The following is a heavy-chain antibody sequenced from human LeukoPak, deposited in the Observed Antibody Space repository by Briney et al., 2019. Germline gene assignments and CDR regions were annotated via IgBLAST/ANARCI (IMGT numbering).Heavy chain of an antibody. D-gene: IGHD3-22*01. V-gene: IGHV4-39*07. Sequence: PSETLSLTCAVSGGSISSSSYYWGWIRQPPGKGLERIGSIYYSGSTNYNPSLKSRVTISVDTSKNQFSLKLSSVTAADTAVYYCARGSYYYDSSGYYLMDYFDYWGQGTLVTVSS. J-gene: IGHJ4*02. CDR2: IYYSGST. CDR1: GGSISSSSYY. CDR3: ARGSYYYDSSGYYLMDYFDY.